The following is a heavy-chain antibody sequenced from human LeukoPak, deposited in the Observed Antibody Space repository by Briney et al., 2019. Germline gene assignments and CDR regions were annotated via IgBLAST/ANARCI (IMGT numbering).Heavy chain of an antibody. CDR2: ISISSNYI. CDR3: ARGSRFGVVGRDAFDI. CDR1: GFTFSRYS. V-gene: IGHV3-21*01. J-gene: IGHJ3*02. D-gene: IGHD3-3*01. Sequence: GGSLRLSCAASGFTFSRYSMNWVRQAPGKGLEWVTSISISSNYIYYADSVKGRFTISRDNAKNSLYLQVNSLRAEDTAVYYCARGSRFGVVGRDAFDIWGQGTVVTVSS.